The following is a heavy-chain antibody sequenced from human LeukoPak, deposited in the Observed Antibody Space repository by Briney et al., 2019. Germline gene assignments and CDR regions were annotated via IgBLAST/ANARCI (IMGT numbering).Heavy chain of an antibody. CDR3: ATHGSAHYYMDV. CDR2: IRYDGSNK. Sequence: GGSLRLSCAASGFTFGSYGMHWVRQAPGKGLEWVAFIRYDGSNKYYADSVKGRFTISRDNSKNTLHLQMNSLRAEDTAVYYCATHGSAHYYMDVWGKGTTVTISS. V-gene: IGHV3-30*02. D-gene: IGHD2-2*03. J-gene: IGHJ6*03. CDR1: GFTFGSYG.